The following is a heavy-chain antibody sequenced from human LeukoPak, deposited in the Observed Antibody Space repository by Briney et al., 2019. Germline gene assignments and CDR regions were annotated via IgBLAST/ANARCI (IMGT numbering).Heavy chain of an antibody. CDR2: ISSSSSTI. J-gene: IGHJ4*02. D-gene: IGHD2-15*01. CDR1: GFTFSNYA. Sequence: GGSLRLSCAASGFTFSNYAMGWVRQAPGKGLEWVSYISSSSSTIYYADSVKGRFTISRDNAKNSLYLQMNSLRAEDTAVYYCARVEVVAASHPFDYWGQGTLVTVSS. V-gene: IGHV3-48*01. CDR3: ARVEVVAASHPFDY.